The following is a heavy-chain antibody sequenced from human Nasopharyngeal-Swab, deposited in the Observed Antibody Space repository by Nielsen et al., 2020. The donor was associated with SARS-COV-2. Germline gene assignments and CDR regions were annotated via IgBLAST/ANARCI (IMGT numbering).Heavy chain of an antibody. CDR3: TRKISFDM. Sequence: GSLRLSCAASGFGLSDFYISWIRKAPGKGLEWIAYIDPSGENKYYAGSVKGRFTISRDNARNSVFLELNTLRADDSAVYYCTRKISFDMWGQGTKVTVSS. D-gene: IGHD2-15*01. J-gene: IGHJ3*02. V-gene: IGHV3-11*01. CDR1: GFGLSDFY. CDR2: IDPSGENK.